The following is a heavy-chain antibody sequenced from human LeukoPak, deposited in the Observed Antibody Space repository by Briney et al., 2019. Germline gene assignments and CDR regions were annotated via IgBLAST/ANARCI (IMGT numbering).Heavy chain of an antibody. CDR2: IYPGDSDT. D-gene: IGHD3-22*01. Sequence: GESLKISCKGSGYSFTNYWFGWVRQMPGKGLEWMGIIYPGDSDTRYSPSFQGQVTISADKSNSTAYLQWSSLKASDTAMYYCARRRYDSSGYYKPFHWFDPWGQGTLVTVSS. V-gene: IGHV5-51*01. CDR3: ARRRYDSSGYYKPFHWFDP. J-gene: IGHJ5*02. CDR1: GYSFTNYW.